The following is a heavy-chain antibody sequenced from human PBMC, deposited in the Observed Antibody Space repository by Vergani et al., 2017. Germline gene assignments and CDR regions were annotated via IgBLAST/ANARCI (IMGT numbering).Heavy chain of an antibody. Sequence: EVQLLESGGGLVQPGGSLRLTCAASEFTFSNYAMNWVRQAPGKGLEWVSCISGSGVSAYYTDSVKGRFTISRDNSKNMLFLQMNNLRTEDTAIYYCATPTKWELRYYFDYWGQGTLVTVSS. CDR3: ATPTKWELRYYFDY. CDR2: ISGSGVSA. D-gene: IGHD3-9*01. CDR1: EFTFSNYA. V-gene: IGHV3-23*01. J-gene: IGHJ4*02.